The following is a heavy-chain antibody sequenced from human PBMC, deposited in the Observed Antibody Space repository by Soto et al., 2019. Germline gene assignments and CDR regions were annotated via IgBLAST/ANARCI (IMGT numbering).Heavy chain of an antibody. D-gene: IGHD2-2*02. J-gene: IGHJ6*04. CDR1: GFTFSSYW. CDR3: ARAEGYCSSTSCYTPYYYYGMDV. V-gene: IGHV3-7*03. CDR2: IKQDGSEK. Sequence: GGSLRLSCAASGFTFSSYWMSWVRQAPGKGLEWVANIKQDGSEKYYVDSVKGRFTISRDNAKNSLYLQMNSLRAEDTAVYYCARAEGYCSSTSCYTPYYYYGMDVWGKGTTVNDSS.